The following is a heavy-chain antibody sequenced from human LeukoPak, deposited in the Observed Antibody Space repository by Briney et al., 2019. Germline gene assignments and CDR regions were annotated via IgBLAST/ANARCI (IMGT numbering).Heavy chain of an antibody. D-gene: IGHD6-13*01. CDR2: VNRDGSET. V-gene: IGHV3-7*01. CDR3: ARDAAAGDY. CDR1: GSALSSHW. J-gene: IGHJ4*02. Sequence: PGGSLRLSCAASGSALSSHWMTWVRQVPGRGPEWVANVNRDGSETYYLDSVKGRFTISKDNAKNSLYLQMNSLRAEDTAVYYCARDAAAGDYWGQGTLVTVSS.